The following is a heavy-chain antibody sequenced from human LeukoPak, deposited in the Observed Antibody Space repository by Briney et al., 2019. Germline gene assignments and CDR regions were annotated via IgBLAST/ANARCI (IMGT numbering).Heavy chain of an antibody. CDR3: AGWPSSSWYKVAAFGI. J-gene: IGHJ3*02. CDR2: IYSGGTT. Sequence: GGSLRLSCEASGFTVSSNYMSWVRQAPGKGLEWVSVIYSGGTTYYANSVKGRFTISRDNSKNTLYLQMNSLRAEDTAVYYCAGWPSSSWYKVAAFGIWGQGTMVTVSS. V-gene: IGHV3-53*01. CDR1: GFTVSSNY. D-gene: IGHD6-13*01.